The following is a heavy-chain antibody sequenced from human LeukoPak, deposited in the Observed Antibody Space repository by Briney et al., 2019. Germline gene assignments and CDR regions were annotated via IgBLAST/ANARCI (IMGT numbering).Heavy chain of an antibody. CDR1: GFTFSNYW. V-gene: IGHV3-7*01. Sequence: PGGSLRLSCAASGFTFSNYWMNWVRQAPGKGLERVANIKQDGSEMSYVDSVGGRFNISRDNAKNSMYMQMDSLRAEDTAVYYCARGGYSYGRGANSDFDYWGQGALVTVSS. CDR2: IKQDGSEM. CDR3: ARGGYSYGRGANSDFDY. D-gene: IGHD5-18*01. J-gene: IGHJ4*02.